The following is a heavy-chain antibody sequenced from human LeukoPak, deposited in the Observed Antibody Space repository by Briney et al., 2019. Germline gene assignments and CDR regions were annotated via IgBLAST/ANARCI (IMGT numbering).Heavy chain of an antibody. Sequence: SQTLSLTCTVSDGSISSANYYWSWIRQPPGKGLEWIGYIHHSGSAYYNPSLKSRVTMSVDTSKNQLSLKLSSATAADTAVYYCARHIGGTTYDYWGQGTLVTVSS. CDR1: DGSISSANYY. J-gene: IGHJ4*02. CDR2: IHHSGSA. D-gene: IGHD1-7*01. CDR3: ARHIGGTTYDY. V-gene: IGHV4-30-4*01.